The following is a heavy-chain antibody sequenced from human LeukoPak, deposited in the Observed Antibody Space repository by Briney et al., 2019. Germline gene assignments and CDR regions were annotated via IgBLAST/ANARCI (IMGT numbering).Heavy chain of an antibody. V-gene: IGHV4-59*01. J-gene: IGHJ4*02. D-gene: IGHD3-22*01. Sequence: SETLSLTCTVSGGSISSYYWSWIRQPPGKGLEWIGYIYYSGSTNYNPSLKSRATISVDTSKNQFSLKLSSVTAADTAVYYCARGQFVSYYYDSSGYYGFDYWGQGTLVTVSS. CDR1: GGSISSYY. CDR3: ARGQFVSYYYDSSGYYGFDY. CDR2: IYYSGST.